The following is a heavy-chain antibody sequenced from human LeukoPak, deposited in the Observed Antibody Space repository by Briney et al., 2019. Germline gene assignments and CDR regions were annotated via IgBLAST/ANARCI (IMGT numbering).Heavy chain of an antibody. D-gene: IGHD2-8*01. J-gene: IGHJ3*01. Sequence: GRSLRLSCAASGFSFSSHGMHWVRQAPGKGLEWLAVIGSDGGRDSYADSVRGRLTISRDNSKNMLFLEVHSLRVEDSAVYFCARDDTLPDNGLDAWGQGTMVTVSS. V-gene: IGHV3-33*01. CDR2: IGSDGGRD. CDR3: ARDDTLPDNGLDA. CDR1: GFSFSSHG.